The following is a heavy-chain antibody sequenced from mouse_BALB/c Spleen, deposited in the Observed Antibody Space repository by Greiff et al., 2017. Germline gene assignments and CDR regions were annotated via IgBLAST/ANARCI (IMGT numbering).Heavy chain of an antibody. CDR1: GFTFSSYG. Sequence: EVQVVESGGGLVQPGGSRKLSCAASGFTFSSYGMSWVRQTPDKRLEWVATISSGGSYTYYPDSVKGRFTISRDNAKNTLYLQMSSLKSEDTAMYYCARHGDRYDYWGQGTTLTVSS. CDR3: ARHGDRYDY. V-gene: IGHV5-6*01. D-gene: IGHD2-14*01. CDR2: ISSGGSYT. J-gene: IGHJ2*01.